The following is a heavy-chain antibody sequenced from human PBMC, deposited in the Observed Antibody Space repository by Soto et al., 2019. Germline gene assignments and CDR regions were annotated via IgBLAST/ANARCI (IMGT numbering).Heavy chain of an antibody. CDR1: GGSFSGYY. CDR2: INHSGST. V-gene: IGHV4-34*01. CDR3: ARLPARCSSTSCPCRRPPRDY. Sequence: QVQLQQWGAGLLKPSETLSLTCAVYGGSFSGYYWSWIRQPPGKGLEWIGEINHSGSTNYNPSLKSRVTISVHTSKNQFSLKLSSVTAADTAVYYCARLPARCSSTSCPCRRPPRDYWGQGTLVTVSS. J-gene: IGHJ4*02. D-gene: IGHD2-2*01.